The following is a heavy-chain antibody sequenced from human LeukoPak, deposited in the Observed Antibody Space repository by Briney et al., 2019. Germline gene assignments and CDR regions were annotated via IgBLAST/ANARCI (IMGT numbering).Heavy chain of an antibody. D-gene: IGHD1-1*01. V-gene: IGHV4-59*01. CDR1: GGSISTYY. CDR3: ARAQLNLLVDFGMDV. Sequence: SETLSLTCSVSGGSISTYYWSWIRQPPGKGLEWIGYIYCSGSTNYNPSLKSRVTISVGTSKNQFSLKLTSVTAADTAVYYCARAQLNLLVDFGMDVWGQGTTVTVSS. J-gene: IGHJ6*02. CDR2: IYCSGST.